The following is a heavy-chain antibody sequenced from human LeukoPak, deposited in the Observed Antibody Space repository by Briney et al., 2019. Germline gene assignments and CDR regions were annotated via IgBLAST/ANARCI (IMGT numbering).Heavy chain of an antibody. CDR2: IKQDGSEK. CDR3: ARQYYYDSSGYYPGAFDI. CDR1: GFTFSSYW. Sequence: PGGSLRLSCAASGFTFSSYWMSWVLQAPGKGLEWVANIKQDGSEKYYVDSVKGRFTISRDNAKNSLYLQMNSLRAEDTAVYYCARQYYYDSSGYYPGAFDIWGQGTMVTVSS. J-gene: IGHJ3*02. V-gene: IGHV3-7*01. D-gene: IGHD3-22*01.